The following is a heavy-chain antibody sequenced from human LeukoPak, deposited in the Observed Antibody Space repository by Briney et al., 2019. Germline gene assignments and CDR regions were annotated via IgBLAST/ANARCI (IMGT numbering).Heavy chain of an antibody. D-gene: IGHD3-22*01. V-gene: IGHV3-21*04. J-gene: IGHJ4*02. CDR3: ARPNTYYYDSSGYLY. Sequence: GGSLKLSCGASGFIFSTYSMNWVRQAPGKGLEWVASISSSRTYIYYADSVKGRFTISRDNAKNSLYLQMNSLRAEDTAVYYCARPNTYYYDSSGYLYWGQGTLVTVSS. CDR1: GFIFSTYS. CDR2: ISSSRTYI.